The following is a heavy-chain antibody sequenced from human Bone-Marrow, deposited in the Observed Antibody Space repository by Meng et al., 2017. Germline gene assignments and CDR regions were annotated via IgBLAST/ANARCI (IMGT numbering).Heavy chain of an antibody. Sequence: ASAMVSCKASGYTFTGYYMHWLRQAPGQGLEWMGWINPNSGGTNDAQKFQGRVTMTRDTSISTAYMELSRLRSDDTAVYYCARDPLMYYYDSSGYTYFDYWGQGTLVTVSS. V-gene: IGHV1-2*02. CDR3: ARDPLMYYYDSSGYTYFDY. CDR2: INPNSGGT. D-gene: IGHD3-22*01. CDR1: GYTFTGYY. J-gene: IGHJ4*02.